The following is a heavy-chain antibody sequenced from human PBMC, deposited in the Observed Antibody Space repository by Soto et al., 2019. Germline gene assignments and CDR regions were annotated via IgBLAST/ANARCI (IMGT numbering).Heavy chain of an antibody. CDR2: IYWDDDE. Sequence: QITLKASGPTQVKPTQTLTLTCSFSGFSRNTDGEGVGWVRQPPGEALERLALIYWDDDERYSPSLKTRLTITKNPSKNQVVLIMTNMDPVDTATYYCAHSRNLITEDAQVGDFDYWGQGTLVTVSS. J-gene: IGHJ4*02. D-gene: IGHD3-10*01. CDR3: AHSRNLITEDAQVGDFDY. CDR1: GFSRNTDGEG. V-gene: IGHV2-5*02.